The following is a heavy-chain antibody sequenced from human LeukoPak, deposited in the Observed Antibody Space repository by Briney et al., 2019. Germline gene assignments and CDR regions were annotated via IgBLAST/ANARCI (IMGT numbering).Heavy chain of an antibody. J-gene: IGHJ4*02. D-gene: IGHD3-10*01. Sequence: PGGSLRLSCAASGFTFSSYAMHWVRQAPGKGLEWVAVISYDGSNKYYADSVKGRFTTSRDNSKNTLYLQMNSLRAEDTAVYYCARGTEYGSGSYYAFDYWGQGTLVTVSS. CDR1: GFTFSSYA. CDR3: ARGTEYGSGSYYAFDY. V-gene: IGHV3-30-3*01. CDR2: ISYDGSNK.